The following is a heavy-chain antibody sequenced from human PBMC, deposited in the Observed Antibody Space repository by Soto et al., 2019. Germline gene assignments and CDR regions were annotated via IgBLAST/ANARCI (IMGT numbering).Heavy chain of an antibody. CDR2: ISSSSSTI. Sequence: GGSLRLSCAASGFTFSSYSMNWVRQAPGKGLEWVSYISSSSSTIYYADSVKGRFTISRDNAKNSLYLQMNSLRYEDTAVYYCARESRFLEWLSLNWFDPWGQGTLVTVSS. D-gene: IGHD3-3*01. CDR3: ARESRFLEWLSLNWFDP. J-gene: IGHJ5*02. CDR1: GFTFSSYS. V-gene: IGHV3-48*02.